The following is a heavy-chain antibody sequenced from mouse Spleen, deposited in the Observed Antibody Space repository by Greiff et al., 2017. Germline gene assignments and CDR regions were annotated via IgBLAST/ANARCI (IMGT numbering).Heavy chain of an antibody. CDR3: ARRREGAMDY. Sequence: VQLQQSGPELVKPGASVKMSCKASGYTFTDYVISWVKQRTGQGLEWIGEIYPGSGSTYYNEKFKGKATLTADKSSNTAYMQLSSLTSEDSAVYFCARRREGAMDYWGQGTSVTVSS. CDR1: GYTFTDYV. V-gene: IGHV1-77*01. J-gene: IGHJ4*01. CDR2: IYPGSGST.